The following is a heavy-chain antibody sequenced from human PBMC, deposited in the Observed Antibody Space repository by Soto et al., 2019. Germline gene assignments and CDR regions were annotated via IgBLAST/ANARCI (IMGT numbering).Heavy chain of an antibody. V-gene: IGHV3-11*01. CDR3: ASQKGYCSGGSCYEYFDY. D-gene: IGHD2-15*01. CDR1: GFTFSDYY. CDR2: ISSSGSTI. J-gene: IGHJ4*02. Sequence: GGSLRLSCAASGFTFSDYYMSWIRQAPGKGLEWVSYISSSGSTIYYADSVKGRFTISRDNAKNSLYLQMNSLRAEDTAVYYCASQKGYCSGGSCYEYFDYWGQGTLVTVSS.